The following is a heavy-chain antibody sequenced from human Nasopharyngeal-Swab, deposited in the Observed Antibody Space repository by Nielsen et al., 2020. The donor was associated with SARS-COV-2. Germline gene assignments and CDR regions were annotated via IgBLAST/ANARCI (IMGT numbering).Heavy chain of an antibody. J-gene: IGHJ4*02. CDR2: ISWNSGSI. CDR1: GFTFDDYA. D-gene: IGHD4-17*01. V-gene: IGHV3-9*01. CDR3: AKGVDYGDYGRGFDY. Sequence: SLKISCAASGFTFDDYAMHWVRQAPGKGLEWVSGISWNSGSIGYADSVKGRFTISRDNAKNSLYLQMNRLRAEDTALYYCAKGVDYGDYGRGFDYWGQGTLVTVSS.